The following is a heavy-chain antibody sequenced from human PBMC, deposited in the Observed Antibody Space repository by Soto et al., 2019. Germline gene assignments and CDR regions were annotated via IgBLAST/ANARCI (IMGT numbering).Heavy chain of an antibody. J-gene: IGHJ6*02. CDR2: IVVGSGNT. CDR1: GFTFTSSA. CDR3: AAVTAYCSGGSCYVEYGIVPDEEDV. Sequence: QMQLVQSGPEVKKPGTSVKVSCKASGFTFTSSAVQWVRQARGQRLEWIGWIVVGSGNTNYAQKFQERVTSTRDMSTSTGYMEMSSLRPEDTAVYYCAAVTAYCSGGSCYVEYGIVPDEEDVWGQGTTVTVSS. V-gene: IGHV1-58*01. D-gene: IGHD2-15*01.